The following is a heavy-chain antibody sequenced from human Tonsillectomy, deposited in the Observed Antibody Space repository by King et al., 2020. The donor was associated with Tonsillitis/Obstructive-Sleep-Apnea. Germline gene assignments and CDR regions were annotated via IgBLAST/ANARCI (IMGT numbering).Heavy chain of an antibody. Sequence: QLVQSGAEVKKPGSSVQVSCQASGGPFSSYAISWVRPAPGQGLEWMGGIIPIFGTANYAQKFQGRVTITADESTSTAYMELSSLRSEDTAVYYCARDYTMGGGVPNWGQGTLVTVSS. J-gene: IGHJ4*02. CDR1: GGPFSSYA. CDR2: IIPIFGTA. CDR3: ARDYTMGGGVPN. V-gene: IGHV1-69*12. D-gene: IGHD3-10*01.